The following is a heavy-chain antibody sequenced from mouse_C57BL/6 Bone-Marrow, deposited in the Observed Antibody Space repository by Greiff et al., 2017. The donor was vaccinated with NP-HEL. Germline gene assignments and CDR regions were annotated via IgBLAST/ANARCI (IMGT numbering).Heavy chain of an antibody. CDR1: GYTFTDYE. Sequence: VQRVESGAELVRPGASVTLSCKASGYTFTDYEMHWVKQTPVHGLEWIGAIDPETGGTAYNQKFKGKAILTADKSSSTAYMELRSLTSEDSAVYYCTRIYYGNPDAYWGQGTLVTVSA. CDR2: IDPETGGT. CDR3: TRIYYGNPDAY. J-gene: IGHJ3*01. V-gene: IGHV1-15*01. D-gene: IGHD2-1*01.